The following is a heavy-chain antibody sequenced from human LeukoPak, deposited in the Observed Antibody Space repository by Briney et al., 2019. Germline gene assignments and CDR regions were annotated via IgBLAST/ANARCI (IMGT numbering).Heavy chain of an antibody. V-gene: IGHV1-2*02. D-gene: IGHD2-2*01. CDR3: ARDFSLWRRPAGPFDY. Sequence: ASVQVSCKASGYTFTGYYMHWVRQPPGQGLEWMGWINPNSGDTNYAQKFQGRVTMTRDTSISTAYMELSRLRSDDTAVYYSARDFSLWRRPAGPFDYWGQGTLVTVSS. J-gene: IGHJ4*02. CDR1: GYTFTGYY. CDR2: INPNSGDT.